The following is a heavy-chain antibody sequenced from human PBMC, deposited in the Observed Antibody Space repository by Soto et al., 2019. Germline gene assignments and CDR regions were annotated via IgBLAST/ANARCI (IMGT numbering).Heavy chain of an antibody. CDR2: IYPGDSDT. D-gene: IGHD2-2*01. CDR3: ARHYCSSTSCYAADFDY. Sequence: PGESLKISCKGSGYSFTSYWIGWVRQMPGKGLEWMGIIYPGDSDTRYSPSFQGQVTISADKSISTAYLQWSSLKASDTAMYYCARHYCSSTSCYAADFDYWGQGTLVTVSS. V-gene: IGHV5-51*01. CDR1: GYSFTSYW. J-gene: IGHJ4*02.